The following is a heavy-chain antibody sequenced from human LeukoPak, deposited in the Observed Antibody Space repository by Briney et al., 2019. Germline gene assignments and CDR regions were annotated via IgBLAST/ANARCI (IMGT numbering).Heavy chain of an antibody. D-gene: IGHD3-9*01. CDR1: GFSFSDYY. V-gene: IGHV3-11*01. Sequence: TGGSLRLSCAASGFSFSDYYMSWIRQAPGKGPEWVSYITVIGPTRYYADSVKGRFTISRDNAKNSVYLEMNSLRLEDTAVYYCARGNANHFDWLSSFDSWGQGTLVTVSS. CDR3: ARGNANHFDWLSSFDS. J-gene: IGHJ4*02. CDR2: ITVIGPTR.